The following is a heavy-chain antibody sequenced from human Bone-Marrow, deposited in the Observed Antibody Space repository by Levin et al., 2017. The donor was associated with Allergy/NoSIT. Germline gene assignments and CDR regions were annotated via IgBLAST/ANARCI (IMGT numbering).Heavy chain of an antibody. CDR3: ARLPDFWSGYPGLDV. CDR1: GFTFSDYY. Sequence: LSLTCAASGFTFSDYYMSWIRQAPGKGLEWVSYSSTSTSYTKYADSVKGRFTISRDNAKNSLYLQMNSLRAEDTAVYYCARLPDFWSGYPGLDVWGKGTTVTVSS. CDR2: SSTSTSYT. V-gene: IGHV3-11*06. D-gene: IGHD3-3*01. J-gene: IGHJ6*04.